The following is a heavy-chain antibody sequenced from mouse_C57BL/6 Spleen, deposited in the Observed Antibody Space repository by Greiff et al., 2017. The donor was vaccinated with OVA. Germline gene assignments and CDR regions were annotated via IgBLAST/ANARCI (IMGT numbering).Heavy chain of an antibody. CDR1: GYTFTSYW. J-gene: IGHJ3*01. Sequence: QVQLQQPGAELVKPGASVKMSCKASGYTFTSYWITWVKQRPGQGLEWIGDIYPGSGSTNYNEKFKSKATLTVDTSSSTAYMQLSSLTSEDSAVYYCARPGIYYGNPAWLAYWGQGTLVTVSA. D-gene: IGHD2-1*01. CDR3: ARPGIYYGNPAWLAY. CDR2: IYPGSGST. V-gene: IGHV1-55*01.